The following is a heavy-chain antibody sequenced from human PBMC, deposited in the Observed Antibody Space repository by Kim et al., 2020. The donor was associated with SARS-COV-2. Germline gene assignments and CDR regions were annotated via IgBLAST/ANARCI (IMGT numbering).Heavy chain of an antibody. CDR3: AKEGSSSWYSEGYYYYYGMDV. Sequence: GGSLRLSCAASGFTFGDYAMHWVRQAPGKGLEWVSGISWNSGSIGYADSVKGRFTISRDNAKNSLYLQMNSLRAEDTALYYCAKEGSSSWYSEGYYYYYGMDVWGQGTTVTVSS. CDR2: ISWNSGSI. CDR1: GFTFGDYA. V-gene: IGHV3-9*01. J-gene: IGHJ6*02. D-gene: IGHD6-13*01.